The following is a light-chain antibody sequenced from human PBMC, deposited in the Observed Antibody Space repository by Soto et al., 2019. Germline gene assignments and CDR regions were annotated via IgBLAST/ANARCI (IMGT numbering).Light chain of an antibody. CDR2: DAS. J-gene: IGKJ2*01. CDR3: QQYNKWPLYT. V-gene: IGKV3-15*01. CDR1: QSVSGN. Sequence: EIVMTQSPATLSVSPGERVTLSCRASQSVSGNVAWYQLTPGQAPRLLIYDASTRATGVPDRFSGSGSGTEFTLTISSLQSQDFAVYFCQQYNKWPLYTFGQGTKLEIK.